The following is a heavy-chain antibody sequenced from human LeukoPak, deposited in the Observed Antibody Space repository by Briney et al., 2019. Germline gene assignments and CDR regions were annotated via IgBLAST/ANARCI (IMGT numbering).Heavy chain of an antibody. CDR2: IKEDGSAK. CDR1: GFTFSNYW. V-gene: IGHV3-7*01. CDR3: ASRRKWELLYFDY. D-gene: IGHD1-26*01. J-gene: IGHJ4*02. Sequence: PGGSLRLSCAASGFTFSNYWMSWVRQAPGKGLEWVANIKEDGSAKYYVDSVKGRFTISRDNAKNSVYLQMNSLRADDTAVYYCASRRKWELLYFDYWGQGTLVTVSS.